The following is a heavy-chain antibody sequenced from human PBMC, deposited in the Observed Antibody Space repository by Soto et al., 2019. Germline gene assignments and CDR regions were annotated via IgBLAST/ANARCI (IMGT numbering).Heavy chain of an antibody. D-gene: IGHD3-10*01. CDR3: AKVGPEVRGVIYYFDY. CDR2: ISGSGGST. Sequence: PGGSLRLSCAASGFTFSSYAMSWVRQAPGKGLEWVSAISGSGGSTYYADSVKGRFTISRDNSKNTLYLQMNSLRAEDTAVYYCAKVGPEVRGVIYYFDYWGQGTLVTVSS. J-gene: IGHJ4*02. CDR1: GFTFSSYA. V-gene: IGHV3-23*01.